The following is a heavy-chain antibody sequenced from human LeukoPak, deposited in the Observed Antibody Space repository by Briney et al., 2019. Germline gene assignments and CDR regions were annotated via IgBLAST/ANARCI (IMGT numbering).Heavy chain of an antibody. D-gene: IGHD3-22*01. CDR2: INHSGST. CDR1: GFTFDDYG. V-gene: IGHV4-34*01. Sequence: GSLRLSCAASGFTFDDYGMSWIRQPPGKGLEWIGEINHSGSTNYNPSLKSRVTISVDTSKNQFSLKLSSVTAADTAVYYCARQRSYYDSSGYYYYYYYMDVWGKGTTVTISS. J-gene: IGHJ6*03. CDR3: ARQRSYYDSSGYYYYYYYMDV.